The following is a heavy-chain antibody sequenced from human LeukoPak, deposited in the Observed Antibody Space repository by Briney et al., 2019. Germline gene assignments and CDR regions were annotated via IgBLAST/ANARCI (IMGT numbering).Heavy chain of an antibody. CDR2: ITGSGGNT. D-gene: IGHD3-22*01. CDR1: GFTFSNYA. V-gene: IGHV3-23*01. J-gene: IGHJ4*02. Sequence: GASLRLSCAASGFTFSNYAMSWVRQAPGKGLEWVSAITGSGGNTYYADSVKGRFTISRDNSKNTVFLQMNSLKTEDTAVYYCTNFTLTKGGFDYWGQGTLVTVSS. CDR3: TNFTLTKGGFDY.